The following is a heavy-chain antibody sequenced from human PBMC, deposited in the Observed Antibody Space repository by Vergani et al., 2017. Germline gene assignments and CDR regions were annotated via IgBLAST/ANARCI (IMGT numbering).Heavy chain of an antibody. CDR2: IVVGSGNT. CDR1: GFIFTSSA. Sequence: QMQLVQSGPEVRKPGTSVKVSCKASGFIFTSSAMQWVRQARGQSLEGIGWIVVGSGNTNYAQKFQERVTMTSDMSTSTAYLELSSLRSEDTAVYFCAAQISGSNSDYWGQGTLVTVSS. D-gene: IGHD1-26*01. CDR3: AAQISGSNSDY. V-gene: IGHV1-58*02. J-gene: IGHJ4*02.